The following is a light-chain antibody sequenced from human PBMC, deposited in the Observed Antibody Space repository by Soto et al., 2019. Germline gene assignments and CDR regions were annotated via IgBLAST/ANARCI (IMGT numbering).Light chain of an antibody. CDR3: SSFAGNNNLV. CDR1: SSDVGVYNY. Sequence: QSVLTQPPSASGSPGQSVTISCTGTSSDVGVYNYVSWYQQHPGKAPKLMIYEVSKRPSGVPDRFSGSKSGNTASLTVSGLQAEDEADYYCSSFAGNNNLVFGGGTKLNVL. CDR2: EVS. J-gene: IGLJ2*01. V-gene: IGLV2-8*01.